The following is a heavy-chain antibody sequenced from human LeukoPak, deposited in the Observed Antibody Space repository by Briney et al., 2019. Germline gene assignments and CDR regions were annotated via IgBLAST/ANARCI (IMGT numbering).Heavy chain of an antibody. V-gene: IGHV1-18*01. CDR2: ISAYNGNT. CDR1: GYTFTSYG. Sequence: ASVKVSCKASGYTFTSYGISWVRQAPGQGLEWMGGISAYNGNTNYAQKLQGRVTMTTDTSTSTAYMELRSLRSDDTAVYCCARGFIEDIVVVPTAILWFDPWGQGTLVTVSS. J-gene: IGHJ5*02. CDR3: ARGFIEDIVVVPTAILWFDP. D-gene: IGHD2-2*02.